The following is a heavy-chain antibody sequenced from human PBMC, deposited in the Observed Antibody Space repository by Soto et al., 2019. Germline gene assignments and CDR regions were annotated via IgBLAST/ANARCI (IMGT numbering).Heavy chain of an antibody. D-gene: IGHD2-15*01. CDR2: IWYDGSNK. Sequence: GGSLRLSCAASGFTFSSYGMHWVRQAPGKGLEWVAVIWYDGSNKYYADSVKGRFTISRDNSKNTLYLQMNSLRAEDTAVYYCARDPFKAYVLSHKPGGGFDYWGQGTLVTVSS. V-gene: IGHV3-33*01. CDR3: ARDPFKAYVLSHKPGGGFDY. J-gene: IGHJ4*02. CDR1: GFTFSSYG.